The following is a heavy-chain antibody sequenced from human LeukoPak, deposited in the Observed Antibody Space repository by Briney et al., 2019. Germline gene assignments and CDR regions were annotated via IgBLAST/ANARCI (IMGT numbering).Heavy chain of an antibody. D-gene: IGHD3-3*01. CDR3: AKKDGVDGNYYFDY. CDR2: ISGSGGST. Sequence: GASLRLSCAASGFTFSSYAMSWVRQAPGKGLEWVSAISGSGGSTYYADSVKGRFTISRDNSKNTLYLQMSSLRAEDTAVYYCAKKDGVDGNYYFDYWGQGTLVTVSS. V-gene: IGHV3-23*01. J-gene: IGHJ4*02. CDR1: GFTFSSYA.